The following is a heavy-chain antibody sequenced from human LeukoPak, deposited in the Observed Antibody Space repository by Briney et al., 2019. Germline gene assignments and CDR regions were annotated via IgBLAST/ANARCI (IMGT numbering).Heavy chain of an antibody. Sequence: SQTLSLTCTVSGGSISSGGYYWSWIRQPPGKGLEWIGYIYHSGSTYYNPSLKSRVTISVDTSKNQFSLRLSSVTAADTAVYYCARRIAAAGSDFDYWGQGTLVTVSS. CDR2: IYHSGST. CDR1: GGSISSGGYY. CDR3: ARRIAAAGSDFDY. V-gene: IGHV4-30-2*01. D-gene: IGHD6-13*01. J-gene: IGHJ4*02.